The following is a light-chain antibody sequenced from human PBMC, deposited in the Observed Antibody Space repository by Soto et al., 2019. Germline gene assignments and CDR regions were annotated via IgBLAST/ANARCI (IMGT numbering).Light chain of an antibody. J-gene: IGLJ2*01. CDR1: SGHSSFA. CDR2: INSHGSH. Sequence: QPVLTQSPSASASLGASVKLTCTLSSGHSSFAIAWHQQQPEKGPRYLMKINSHGSHTKGDGIPDRFSGSGSGAERYLTISSLQSEDEAEYYCQTWGTGIVFGGGTKLTVL. V-gene: IGLV4-69*01. CDR3: QTWGTGIV.